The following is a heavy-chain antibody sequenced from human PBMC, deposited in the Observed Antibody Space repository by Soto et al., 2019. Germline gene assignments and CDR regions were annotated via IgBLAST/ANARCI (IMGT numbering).Heavy chain of an antibody. CDR3: ARRPMIGPVAENAFDI. J-gene: IGHJ3*02. Sequence: QLVLQESGPGLVKSSETLSLTCSVSGGSISSSSYYWNWIRQSPGKGLGWFGSVYYSGTTYYNLSPNGRVTISVDTYNQFSLRLSSVTAADTADYFCARRPMIGPVAENAFDIWGQGTRVTVSS. V-gene: IGHV4-39*01. CDR2: VYYSGTT. CDR1: GGSISSSSYY. D-gene: IGHD6-19*01.